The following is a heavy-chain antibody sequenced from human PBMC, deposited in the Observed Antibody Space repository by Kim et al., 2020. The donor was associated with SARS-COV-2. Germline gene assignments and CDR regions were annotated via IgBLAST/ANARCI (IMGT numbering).Heavy chain of an antibody. Sequence: SETLSLTCTVSGDSISSSSYYWAWIRRPPGKGLEWIGTIYYRGSTYYNPSLESRLTISVDTSKKQFSLKLTSVTAADTAVYYCARRRYGGYVFDIWGQGTMVTVSS. CDR3: ARRRYGGYVFDI. V-gene: IGHV4-39*01. J-gene: IGHJ3*02. D-gene: IGHD4-17*01. CDR1: GDSISSSSYY. CDR2: IYYRGST.